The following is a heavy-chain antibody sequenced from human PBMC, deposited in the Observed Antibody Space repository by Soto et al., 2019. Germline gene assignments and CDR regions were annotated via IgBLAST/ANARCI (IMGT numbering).Heavy chain of an antibody. V-gene: IGHV1-69*13. CDR2: IIPIFGTA. J-gene: IGHJ3*02. CDR3: ARATLDTAMVTLVISDAFDI. D-gene: IGHD5-18*01. CDR1: GYTFTSYG. Sequence: QVQLVQSGAEVKKPGASVKVSCKASGYTFTSYGISWVRQAPGQGLEWMGGIIPIFGTANYAQKFQGRVTITADESTSTAYMELSSLRSEDTAVYYCARATLDTAMVTLVISDAFDIWGQGTMVTVSS.